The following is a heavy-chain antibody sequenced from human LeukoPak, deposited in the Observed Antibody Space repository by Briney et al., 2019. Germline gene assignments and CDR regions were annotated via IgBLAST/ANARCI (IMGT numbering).Heavy chain of an antibody. D-gene: IGHD3-10*01. V-gene: IGHV1-18*01. Sequence: GASVKVSCKASGYTFTSYGISWVRQAPGQGLEWMGWISAYNGNTNYAQKLQGRVTMTTDTSTSTAYMELRSLRYDDTAVYYCARDYSYEWFGETKNFDYWGQGTLVTVSS. J-gene: IGHJ4*02. CDR2: ISAYNGNT. CDR1: GYTFTSYG. CDR3: ARDYSYEWFGETKNFDY.